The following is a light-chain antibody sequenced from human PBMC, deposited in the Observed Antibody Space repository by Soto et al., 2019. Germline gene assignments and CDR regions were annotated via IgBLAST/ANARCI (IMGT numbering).Light chain of an antibody. J-gene: IGLJ1*01. CDR1: SSDVGNYIF. CDR3: VSYTTSASYV. V-gene: IGLV2-14*01. Sequence: QSVLTQPASVSGSPGQSITIYYTGTSSDVGNYIFVSWYRQHPGKAPKLMIYDINNRPSGVSNRFSGSKSGNTASLTISGLQAEDEADYYCVSYTTSASYVFGTGTKVTVL. CDR2: DIN.